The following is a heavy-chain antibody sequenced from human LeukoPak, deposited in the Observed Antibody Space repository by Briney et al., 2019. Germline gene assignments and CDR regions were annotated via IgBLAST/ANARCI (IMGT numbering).Heavy chain of an antibody. Sequence: GGSLRLSCAASRFTFTSYWMTWVRQAPGKGLEWVANIKQDGSEKYYVDSVKGRFTISRDNAKNSLYLQMNSLRAEDTAVYYCARASTIDYWGQGTLVTVSS. CDR3: ARASTIDY. V-gene: IGHV3-7*01. D-gene: IGHD2-2*01. CDR1: RFTFTSYW. CDR2: IKQDGSEK. J-gene: IGHJ4*02.